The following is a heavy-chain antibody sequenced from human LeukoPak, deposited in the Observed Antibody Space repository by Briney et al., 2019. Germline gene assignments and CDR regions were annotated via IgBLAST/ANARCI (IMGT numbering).Heavy chain of an antibody. Sequence: GASVKVSCKVSGYTLTELFMHWVRQAPGKGLEWMGGFDPEDGETIYAQKFQGRVTMTEDTSTDTAYMELSSLRSEDTAVYYCATDPRLTGTTSDAFDIWGQGTMVTVSS. CDR1: GYTLTELF. CDR3: ATDPRLTGTTSDAFDI. V-gene: IGHV1-24*01. CDR2: FDPEDGET. D-gene: IGHD1-7*01. J-gene: IGHJ3*02.